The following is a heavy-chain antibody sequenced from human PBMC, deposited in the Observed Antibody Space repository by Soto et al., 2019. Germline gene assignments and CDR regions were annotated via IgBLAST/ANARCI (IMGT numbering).Heavy chain of an antibody. J-gene: IGHJ4*02. V-gene: IGHV3-23*01. CDR3: AKDHARHYDILTGYLDY. D-gene: IGHD3-9*01. Sequence: EVQLLESGGGLVQPGGSLRLSCAASGFTFSSYAMSWVRQAPGKGLEWVSAISGSGGSTYYADSVKGRFTISRDNSKNTLYLQMNSLRAEDTAVYYCAKDHARHYDILTGYLDYWCQGTLVTVSS. CDR1: GFTFSSYA. CDR2: ISGSGGST.